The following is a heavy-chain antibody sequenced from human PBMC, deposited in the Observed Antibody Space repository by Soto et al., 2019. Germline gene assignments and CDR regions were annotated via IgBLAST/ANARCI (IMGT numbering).Heavy chain of an antibody. CDR3: ASDYSNYHYYYYGMDV. V-gene: IGHV3-48*03. CDR2: ISSSGSTI. D-gene: IGHD4-4*01. J-gene: IGHJ6*02. CDR1: GFTFSSYE. Sequence: LRLSCAASGFTFSSYEMNWVRQAPGKGLEWVSYISSSGSTIYYADSVKGRFTISRDNAKNSLYLQMNSLRAEDTAVYYCASDYSNYHYYYYGMDVWGQGTTVTVSS.